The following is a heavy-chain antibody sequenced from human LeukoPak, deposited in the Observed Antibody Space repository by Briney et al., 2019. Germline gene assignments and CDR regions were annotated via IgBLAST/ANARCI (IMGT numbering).Heavy chain of an antibody. CDR3: ATPSRPYDSSGYYNY. V-gene: IGHV1-18*01. D-gene: IGHD3-22*01. CDR2: ISPYNANT. J-gene: IGHJ4*02. CDR1: GDTFSRHG. Sequence: GASVKVSCKASGDTFSRHGFSWVRQAPGQGLEWMGWISPYNANTNCAQKVQGRVTMTKDTSTSTAYMELSSLRSEDTAVYYCATPSRPYDSSGYYNYWGQGTLVTVSS.